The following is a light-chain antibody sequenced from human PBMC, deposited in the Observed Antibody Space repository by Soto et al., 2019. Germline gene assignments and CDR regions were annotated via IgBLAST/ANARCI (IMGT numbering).Light chain of an antibody. J-gene: IGLJ3*02. CDR1: SSNIGAGYD. Sequence: QSVLTQPPSVSGAPGQRVTISCNGSSSNIGAGYDVHWYQQLPGTAPKLLIYGNSNRPSGVPDRFSGSKSGTSASLDITGLQAEDEADYYCQSYDSRLSGSVFGGGTKLTVL. CDR3: QSYDSRLSGSV. V-gene: IGLV1-40*01. CDR2: GNS.